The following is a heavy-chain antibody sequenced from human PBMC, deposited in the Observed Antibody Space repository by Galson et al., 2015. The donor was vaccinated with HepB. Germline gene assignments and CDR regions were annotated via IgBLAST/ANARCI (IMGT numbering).Heavy chain of an antibody. CDR2: ITPIFGTA. J-gene: IGHJ4*02. Sequence: SVKVSCKASGGTFSRYTISWVRQAPGQGLEWMGGITPIFGTASYAQKFQGRVTITADESTSTAYMELRSLRSDDTAVYYCARDTYLLGYCRGGRCYSGVFDYWGQGTLVAVSS. V-gene: IGHV1-69*13. CDR3: ARDTYLLGYCRGGRCYSGVFDY. D-gene: IGHD2-15*01. CDR1: GGTFSRYT.